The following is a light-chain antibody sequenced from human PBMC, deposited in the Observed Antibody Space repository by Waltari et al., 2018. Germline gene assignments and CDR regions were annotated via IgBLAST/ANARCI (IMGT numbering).Light chain of an antibody. J-gene: IGKJ2*01. Sequence: DIQMTQSPSALSASVGDRVTITCRASQSTTTWLAWYQQKPGKAPNLLIYRASTLKSGVPSRFSASGSGTEFPLTISGLQPDDFATYYCQQSYRYPATFGQGTKLEI. CDR1: QSTTTW. V-gene: IGKV1-5*03. CDR2: RAS. CDR3: QQSYRYPAT.